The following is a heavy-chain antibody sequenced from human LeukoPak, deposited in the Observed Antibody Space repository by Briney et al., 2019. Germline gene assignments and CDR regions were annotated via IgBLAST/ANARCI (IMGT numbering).Heavy chain of an antibody. CDR1: GFTFSTHA. J-gene: IGHJ6*03. D-gene: IGHD4-17*01. V-gene: IGHV3-23*01. Sequence: GGSLRLSCAASGFTFSTHAMSWVRQAPGKGLEWVSTIVGSGSRTFYADSVKGRFTIARDNSKNTLYLQMNSLRAEDTAVYYCAKALDYGYYYYYMDVWGKGTTVTVSS. CDR3: AKALDYGYYYYYMDV. CDR2: IVGSGSRT.